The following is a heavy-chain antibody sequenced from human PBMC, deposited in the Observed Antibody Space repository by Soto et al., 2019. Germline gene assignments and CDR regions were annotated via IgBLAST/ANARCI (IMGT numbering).Heavy chain of an antibody. V-gene: IGHV1-46*01. J-gene: IGHJ3*02. CDR2: INPSGGST. D-gene: IGHD2-2*01. Sequence: ASVKVSCKASGYTFTSYYMHWVRQAPGQGLEWMGIINPSGGSTSYAQKFQGRVTMTTDTSTSTVYMELSSLRSDDTAVYYCARDPYCSSTSCYGDAFDIWGQGTMVTVSS. CDR1: GYTFTSYY. CDR3: ARDPYCSSTSCYGDAFDI.